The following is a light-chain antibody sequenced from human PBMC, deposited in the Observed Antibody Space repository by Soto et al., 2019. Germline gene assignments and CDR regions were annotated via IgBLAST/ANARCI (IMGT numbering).Light chain of an antibody. Sequence: QSVLTQPASVSVSPGQSITISCAGSSSDVGDYDYVSWYQQHPDKAPKLIIYEVTNRPSGVSNRFSASKSGNTASLTISGLQAEDEADYYCCSYTSSTTFYVFGTGTKVTVL. CDR2: EVT. J-gene: IGLJ1*01. CDR3: CSYTSSTTFYV. CDR1: SSDVGDYDY. V-gene: IGLV2-14*01.